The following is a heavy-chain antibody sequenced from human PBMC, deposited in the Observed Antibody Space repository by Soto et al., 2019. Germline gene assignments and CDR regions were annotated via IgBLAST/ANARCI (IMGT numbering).Heavy chain of an antibody. V-gene: IGHV3-23*01. J-gene: IGHJ4*02. CDR1: GFTFSSYA. CDR2: ISGSGGST. CDR3: AKDLGGITGTFDY. D-gene: IGHD1-7*01. Sequence: EVQLLESGGGLVQPGGSLRLSCAASGFTFSSYAMSWVRQAPGKGLEWVSAISGSGGSTYYADSVNGRFTISRDNSKNTLYLQMNSLRAEDTAVYYCAKDLGGITGTFDYWGQGTLVTVSS.